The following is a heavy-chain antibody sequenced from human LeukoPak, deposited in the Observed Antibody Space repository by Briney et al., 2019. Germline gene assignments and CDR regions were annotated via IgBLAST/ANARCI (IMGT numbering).Heavy chain of an antibody. CDR2: ISWNSDTI. CDR1: GFNFDGHA. J-gene: IGHJ5*02. V-gene: IGHV3-9*01. D-gene: IGHD6-19*01. Sequence: GGSLRLSCAASGFNFDGHAMYWVRQAPGKGLDWVSGISWNSDTIAYADSVKGRFTISRDSAKKTLYLQMNSLRPEDTALYYCAKDGRGSGWYSGNWFDPWGQGTLVTVSS. CDR3: AKDGRGSGWYSGNWFDP.